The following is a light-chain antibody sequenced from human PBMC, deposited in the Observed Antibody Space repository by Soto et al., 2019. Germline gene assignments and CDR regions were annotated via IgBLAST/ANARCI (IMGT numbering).Light chain of an antibody. CDR3: EAWDSSLSAGV. Sequence: QSVLTQPPSVSAAPGQKVTVSCSGSRSNIGNNYVSWYQHLPGTAPKLLIYDNDKRPSGIPDRFSASKSGTSATLGITGLQTGHEADYYCEAWDSSLSAGVFGGGTKLTVL. V-gene: IGLV1-51*01. J-gene: IGLJ3*02. CDR2: DND. CDR1: RSNIGNNY.